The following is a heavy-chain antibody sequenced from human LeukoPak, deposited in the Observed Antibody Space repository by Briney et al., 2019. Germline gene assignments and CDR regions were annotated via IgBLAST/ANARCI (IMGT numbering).Heavy chain of an antibody. CDR2: ISWNSGSI. D-gene: IGHD3-22*01. Sequence: GGSLRLCCAASGFTFDDYAMHWVRQAPGKGLEWVSGISWNSGSIGYADSVKGRFTISRGNAKNSLYLQMNSLRAEDTALYYCAKGSYYDSSGYDPPFDYWGQGTLVTVSS. CDR3: AKGSYYDSSGYDPPFDY. J-gene: IGHJ4*02. V-gene: IGHV3-9*01. CDR1: GFTFDDYA.